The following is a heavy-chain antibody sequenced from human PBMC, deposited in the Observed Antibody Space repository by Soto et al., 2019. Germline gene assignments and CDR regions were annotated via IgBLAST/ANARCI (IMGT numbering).Heavy chain of an antibody. Sequence: GGSLRLSCAASGFTFSTYAMSWVRQAPGKGLEWVSAISGSGGRTYYADSVKGRFTISRDNSKNTLYLQMNSLRAEDTAVYYCAKGESSSGWYVSADYWGQGTLVTVSS. CDR2: ISGSGGRT. CDR3: AKGESSSGWYVSADY. CDR1: GFTFSTYA. V-gene: IGHV3-23*01. J-gene: IGHJ4*02. D-gene: IGHD6-19*01.